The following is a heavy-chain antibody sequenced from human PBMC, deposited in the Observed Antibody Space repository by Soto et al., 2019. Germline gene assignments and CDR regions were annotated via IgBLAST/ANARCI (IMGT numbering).Heavy chain of an antibody. J-gene: IGHJ4*02. CDR3: ARRISYGSGWDH. D-gene: IGHD6-19*01. CDR2: IYPPDSQA. V-gene: IGHV5-51*01. CDR1: GYSFTTYW. Sequence: GESLKISCKGSGYSFTTYWIGWVRQMPGKGLEWMGIIYPPDSQARYSPSFQGQVTLSVDKSINTAYLQWSSLKASDTAMYYCARRISYGSGWDHWGQGNLVTVSS.